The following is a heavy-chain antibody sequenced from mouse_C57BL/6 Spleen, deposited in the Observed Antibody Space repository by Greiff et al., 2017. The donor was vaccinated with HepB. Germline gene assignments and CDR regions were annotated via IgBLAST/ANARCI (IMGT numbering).Heavy chain of an antibody. V-gene: IGHV8-12*01. Sequence: QVTLKESGPGILQSSPTLSLTCSFSGFSLSTSGMGVSWIRQPSGKGLEWLAHIYWDDDKRYNPSLKSRLTISKDTSRNQVFLKITSVDTADTATYYCARTAQAPYFDYWGQGTTLTVSS. CDR1: GFSLSTSGMG. CDR3: ARTAQAPYFDY. CDR2: IYWDDDK. J-gene: IGHJ2*01. D-gene: IGHD3-2*02.